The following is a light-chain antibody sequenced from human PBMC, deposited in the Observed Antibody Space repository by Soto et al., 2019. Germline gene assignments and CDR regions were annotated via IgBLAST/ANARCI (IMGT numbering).Light chain of an antibody. CDR2: DAS. CDR1: QDISDY. V-gene: IGKV1-33*01. CDR3: QQHDNPPLT. Sequence: DIQMTQSPSSLSASVGERVTITCQASQDISDYINWYQQKAGKAPKLLNFDASTLDTVVPSRFSGSGFGTDITFTISSLQAEDIATYYCQQHDNPPLTFGGGTKVEIK. J-gene: IGKJ4*01.